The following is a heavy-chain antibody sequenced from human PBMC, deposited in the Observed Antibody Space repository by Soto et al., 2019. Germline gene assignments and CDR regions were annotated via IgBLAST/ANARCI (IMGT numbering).Heavy chain of an antibody. CDR2: INAGNGNT. D-gene: IGHD1-7*01. Sequence: ASVKVSCKASGYTFTSYAMHWVRQAPGQRLEWMGWINAGNGNTKYSQKFQGRVTITRDTSASTAYMELSSLRSEDTALYYCARSTPYSNWNWANWFDPWGQGTLVTVSS. CDR3: ARSTPYSNWNWANWFDP. CDR1: GYTFTSYA. J-gene: IGHJ5*02. V-gene: IGHV1-3*01.